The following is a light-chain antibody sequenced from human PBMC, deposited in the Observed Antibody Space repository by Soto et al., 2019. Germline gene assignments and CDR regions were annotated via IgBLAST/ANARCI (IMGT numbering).Light chain of an antibody. CDR3: QQYGSSPPRT. J-gene: IGKJ1*01. V-gene: IGKV3-15*01. Sequence: EIVMTQSPATLSVSPGGRATLSCRASQSISDTLAWYQQKPGQAPRLLIYGASTRAPGFPARFSGSGSGTDFTLTISSLQSEDFAVYYCQQYGSSPPRTFGQGTKVE. CDR1: QSISDT. CDR2: GAS.